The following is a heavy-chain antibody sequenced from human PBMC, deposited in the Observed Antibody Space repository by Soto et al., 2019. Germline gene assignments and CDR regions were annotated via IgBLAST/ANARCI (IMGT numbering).Heavy chain of an antibody. V-gene: IGHV3-48*03. J-gene: IGHJ4*02. CDR3: ARGLGSGWPYFDN. D-gene: IGHD6-19*01. CDR1: GFTLSSYE. CDR2: ISTSGKTI. Sequence: EVQLVQSGGGLVQPGGSLRLSCAVSGFTLSSYEMNWVRQAPGKGLEWVAYISTSGKTINYADSVKGRFTITRDDDNHSLFLQMNILRAEETAVYYCARGLGSGWPYFDNWGQGTLVTVSS.